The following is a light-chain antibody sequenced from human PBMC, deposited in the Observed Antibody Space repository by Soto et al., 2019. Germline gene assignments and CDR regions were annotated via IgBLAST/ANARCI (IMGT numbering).Light chain of an antibody. V-gene: IGLV2-23*02. CDR3: CSYAGTSTHTV. Sequence: QSALTQPASVSGSPGQSITISCTGTSSDVGSYKLVSWYQQHPGKAPKLMISEVSKRPSGMSDRFSGSKSGSTASLTISGLPAEDEADYYCCSYAGTSTHTVFGGGTQLTVL. CDR1: SSDVGSYKL. CDR2: EVS. J-gene: IGLJ7*01.